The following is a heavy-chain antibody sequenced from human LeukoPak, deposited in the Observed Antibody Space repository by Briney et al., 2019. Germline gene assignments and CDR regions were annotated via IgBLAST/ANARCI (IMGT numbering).Heavy chain of an antibody. V-gene: IGHV3-30*04. CDR3: ARDPERYLRTGKFDY. D-gene: IGHD5/OR15-5a*01. CDR2: ISTDGHDN. CDR1: GFTFSSYP. Sequence: SGGSLRLSCAASGFTFSSYPMHWVRQVPGKGLEWLVVISTDGHDNHYADSVKGRFTVSRDNARNSVFLQMNSLTAEDTAVYYCARDPERYLRTGKFDYWGQGTLVTVSS. J-gene: IGHJ4*02.